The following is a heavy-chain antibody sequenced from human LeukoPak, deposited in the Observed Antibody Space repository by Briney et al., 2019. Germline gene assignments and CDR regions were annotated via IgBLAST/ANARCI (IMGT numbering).Heavy chain of an antibody. V-gene: IGHV5-51*01. J-gene: IGHJ3*02. CDR2: IYPGDSDA. CDR1: GYNFTSYW. CDR3: ARGELKWEGDPFDI. Sequence: GESLKISCKGSGYNFTSYWIGWVRQMPGKGLEWMGIIYPGDSDARYSPSFQGQVTISADKSITTTYLQWSSLKASDTAMYYCARGELKWEGDPFDIWGQGTMVTVSS. D-gene: IGHD1-26*01.